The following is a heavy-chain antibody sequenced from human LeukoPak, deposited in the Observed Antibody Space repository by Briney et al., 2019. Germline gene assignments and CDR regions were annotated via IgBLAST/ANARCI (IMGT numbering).Heavy chain of an antibody. Sequence: SETLSLTCTISGGSISDYYWSWIRQPPGKGLEWVAYMSYNDGATYNPSLKSRVTMSLDTSRNQFSLKLVSVTAADTAVYYCARFLRGATNALEIWGQGTMVTVSS. CDR2: MSYNDGA. CDR3: ARFLRGATNALEI. D-gene: IGHD1-26*01. CDR1: GGSISDYY. J-gene: IGHJ3*02. V-gene: IGHV4-59*13.